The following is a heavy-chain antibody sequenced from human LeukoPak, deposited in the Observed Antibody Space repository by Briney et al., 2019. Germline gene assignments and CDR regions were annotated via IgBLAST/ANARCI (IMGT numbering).Heavy chain of an antibody. D-gene: IGHD3-10*01. J-gene: IGHJ4*02. Sequence: GGSLRLSCAASGFTFSSFSMNWVRQAPGKGLEWVSSISSSGDYIFYSDSVKGRFTISRDNSKNTLYLQMNSLRAEDTAVYYCAKDKVRLDYWGQGTLVTVSS. CDR1: GFTFSSFS. V-gene: IGHV3-21*04. CDR3: AKDKVRLDY. CDR2: ISSSGDYI.